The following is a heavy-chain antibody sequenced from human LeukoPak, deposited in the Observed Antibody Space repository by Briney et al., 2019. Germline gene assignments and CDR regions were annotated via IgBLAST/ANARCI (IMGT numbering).Heavy chain of an antibody. Sequence: GGSLRLSCAASGFTFSSYAMSWVRQAPGKGLEWVSAISGSGGSTYYADSVKGRFTISRDNSKNTLYLQMNSLRAEDTAVYYCARDLLGSATSYSSGAWVYWGQGTLVTVSS. J-gene: IGHJ4*02. CDR1: GFTFSSYA. CDR3: ARDLLGSATSYSSGAWVY. D-gene: IGHD3-9*01. CDR2: ISGSGGST. V-gene: IGHV3-23*01.